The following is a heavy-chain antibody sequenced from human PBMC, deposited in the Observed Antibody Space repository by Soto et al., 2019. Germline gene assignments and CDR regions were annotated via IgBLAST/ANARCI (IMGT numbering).Heavy chain of an antibody. D-gene: IGHD4-17*01. CDR1: GGSISSGGYS. CDR3: GRASSTVTTLDD. J-gene: IGHJ4*02. Sequence: QLQLQESGSGLVKPSQTLSLTCAVSGGSISSGGYSWSWIRQPPGKGLEWIGYIYHSGSTYYNPSLKGGATISVDGSKNQFSLKLSSVTDSDTAVYYCGRASSTVTTLDDWGQGTLVTVSS. V-gene: IGHV4-30-2*01. CDR2: IYHSGST.